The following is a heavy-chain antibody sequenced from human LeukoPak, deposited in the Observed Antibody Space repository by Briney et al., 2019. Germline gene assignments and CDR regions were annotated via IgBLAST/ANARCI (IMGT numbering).Heavy chain of an antibody. D-gene: IGHD6-13*01. CDR1: GYTFTSYG. CDR2: ISAYNGNT. J-gene: IGHJ3*02. CDR3: ARDRQQLAERDAFDI. V-gene: IGHV1-18*01. Sequence: ASVKVSCKASGYTFTSYGISWVRQAPGQGLEWMGWISAYNGNTNYAQKLQGRITMTTDTSTSTAYMELRSLRSDDTAVYYCARDRQQLAERDAFDIWGQGTMVTVSS.